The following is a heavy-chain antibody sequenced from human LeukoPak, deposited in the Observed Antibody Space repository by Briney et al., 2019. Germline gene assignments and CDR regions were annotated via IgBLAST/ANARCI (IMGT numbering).Heavy chain of an antibody. J-gene: IGHJ4*02. D-gene: IGHD3-10*01. Sequence: SETLSLTCSVSGGSISSAGYFWGWIRQPPGNGLEWIGIIYYSGSTHYNPSLQSRITISVDTSKNQFSLKLSSVTAADTAVFYCARWAGSPLGYYFDYWGQGTLVTVSS. V-gene: IGHV4-39*01. CDR2: IYYSGST. CDR3: ARWAGSPLGYYFDY. CDR1: GGSISSAGYF.